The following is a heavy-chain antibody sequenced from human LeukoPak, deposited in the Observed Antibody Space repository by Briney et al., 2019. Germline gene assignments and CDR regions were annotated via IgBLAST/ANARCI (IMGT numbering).Heavy chain of an antibody. J-gene: IGHJ4*02. V-gene: IGHV3-53*01. CDR2: IYSGGST. Sequence: GGSLRLSCAASGFTVSSGYMSWVRQAPGKGLEWVSLIYSGGSTYYADSVKGRFTISRDNSKNTLYLQMNSLRVEDTAVYYCAKFLSGWSNTPPDYWGQGTLVTVSS. CDR1: GFTVSSGY. D-gene: IGHD6-19*01. CDR3: AKFLSGWSNTPPDY.